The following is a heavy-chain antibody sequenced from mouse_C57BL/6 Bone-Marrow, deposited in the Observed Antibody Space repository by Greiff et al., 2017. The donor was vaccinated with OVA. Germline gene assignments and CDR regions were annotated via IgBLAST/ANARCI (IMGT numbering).Heavy chain of an antibody. J-gene: IGHJ3*01. V-gene: IGHV5-12*01. CDR1: GFTFSDYY. CDR2: ISNGGGST. CDR3: ARHVAYVTGPPSWCAY. D-gene: IGHD2-12*01. Sequence: EVNVVESGGGLVQPGGSLKLSCAASGFTFSDYYMYWVRQTPEKRLEWVAYISNGGGSTYYPDTVKGRFTISRDNAKNTLYLQMSRLKSEDTSMYYCARHVAYVTGPPSWCAYWGQGTLVTVSA.